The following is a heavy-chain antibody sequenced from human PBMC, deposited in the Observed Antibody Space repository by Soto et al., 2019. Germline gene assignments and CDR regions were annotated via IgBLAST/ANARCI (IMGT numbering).Heavy chain of an antibody. D-gene: IGHD3-22*01. CDR2: IKQDGSEK. CDR3: ARDLTSPGYYYDSSGYLDY. CDR1: GFTFSSYW. V-gene: IGHV3-7*01. J-gene: IGHJ4*02. Sequence: GGSLRLSCAASGFTFSSYWMSWVRQAPGKGLEWVANIKQDGSEKYYVDSVKGRFTISRDNAKNSLYLQMNSLRAEDTAVYYCARDLTSPGYYYDSSGYLDYWGQGTLVTVSS.